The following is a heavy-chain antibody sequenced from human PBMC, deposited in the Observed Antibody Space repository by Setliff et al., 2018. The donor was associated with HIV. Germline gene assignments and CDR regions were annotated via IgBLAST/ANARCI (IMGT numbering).Heavy chain of an antibody. CDR2: ISGRGGGT. CDR3: ARGRNGGLFTLLVVLDY. J-gene: IGHJ4*02. Sequence: GSLRLSCAASGFTFKNHVLTWVRQAPGKGLEWVSSISGRGGGTYYADSVKGRFTVSRDNSGSTLYLQLNSLRADDTAVYYCARGRNGGLFTLLVVLDYWGQGTPVTVSS. V-gene: IGHV3-23*01. D-gene: IGHD2-2*01. CDR1: GFTFKNHV.